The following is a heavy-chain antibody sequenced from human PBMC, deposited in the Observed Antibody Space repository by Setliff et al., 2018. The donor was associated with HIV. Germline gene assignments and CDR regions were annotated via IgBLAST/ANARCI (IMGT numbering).Heavy chain of an antibody. V-gene: IGHV3-72*01. Sequence: GGSLRLSCAASGFTFSDHYMDWVRQSPGKGLEWVGRIANKADSHTIQYAASVQGRFTISRDESKSIAYLQMNSLKTEDTAVYYCTRESGGATDYWGQGTLVTSPQ. CDR2: IANKADSHTI. J-gene: IGHJ4*02. CDR3: TRESGGATDY. CDR1: GFTFSDHY. D-gene: IGHD3-16*01.